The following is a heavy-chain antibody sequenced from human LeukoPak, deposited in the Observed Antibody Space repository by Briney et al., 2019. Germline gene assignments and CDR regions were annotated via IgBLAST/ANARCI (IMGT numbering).Heavy chain of an antibody. V-gene: IGHV1-2*02. CDR2: INPNSGGT. Sequence: GASVKVSCKASGDSFTGYYMQWVRQAPGQGLEWMGWINPNSGGTNYAQKFQGRVTMTRDTSISTAHMELSRLRSDDTAVYYCARDPEYSYGYPDYWGQGTLVTVSS. CDR1: GDSFTGYY. CDR3: ARDPEYSYGYPDY. J-gene: IGHJ4*02. D-gene: IGHD5-18*01.